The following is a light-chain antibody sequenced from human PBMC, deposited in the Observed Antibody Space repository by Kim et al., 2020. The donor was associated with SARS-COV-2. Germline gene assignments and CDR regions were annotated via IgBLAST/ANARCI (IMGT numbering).Light chain of an antibody. CDR3: VLYMGGGISV. J-gene: IGLJ3*02. Sequence: QTVVTQEPSFSVSPGGTVTLTCGLNSGSVSTNHYPSWYQQSPGQPPRTLIYNTKNRSSGVPDRFSGPILGNKAALTITGAQADDESDYYCVLYMGGGISVFGGGTQLTVL. CDR2: NTK. V-gene: IGLV8-61*01. CDR1: SGSVSTNHY.